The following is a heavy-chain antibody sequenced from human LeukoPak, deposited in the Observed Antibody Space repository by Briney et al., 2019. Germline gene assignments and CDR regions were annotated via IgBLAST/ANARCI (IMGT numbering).Heavy chain of an antibody. D-gene: IGHD3-10*02. J-gene: IGHJ5*02. Sequence: PGGSLRLSCAGSGFNLNSYALNWIRQAPGKGLEWVSSITSGSNYMYYADSVKGRFTISRDDAKNSVYLQMNSLTAEDTAVYFFAIDLTGTLVMFGWFDPWGQGTQVTVSS. V-gene: IGHV3-21*01. CDR3: AIDLTGTLVMFGWFDP. CDR2: ITSGSNYM. CDR1: GFNLNSYA.